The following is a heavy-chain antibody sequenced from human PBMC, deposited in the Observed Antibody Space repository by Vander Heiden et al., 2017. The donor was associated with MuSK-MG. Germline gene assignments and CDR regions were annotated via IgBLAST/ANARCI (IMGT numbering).Heavy chain of an antibody. CDR1: GFSLSTSGVG. CDR3: AHSRLTYYYGSGSHMVFFDY. Sequence: QITLKESGPTLVKPTQTLTLTCTFSGFSLSTSGVGVGWIRQPPGKALEWLALIYWDDDKRYSPSLKSRLTITKDTSKNQVVLTMTNMDPVDTATYYCAHSRLTYYYGSGSHMVFFDYWGQGTLVTVSS. D-gene: IGHD3-10*01. CDR2: IYWDDDK. V-gene: IGHV2-5*02. J-gene: IGHJ4*02.